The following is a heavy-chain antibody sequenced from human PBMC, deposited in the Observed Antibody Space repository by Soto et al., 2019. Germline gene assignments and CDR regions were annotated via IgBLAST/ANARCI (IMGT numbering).Heavy chain of an antibody. CDR2: INHSGST. J-gene: IGHJ6*02. V-gene: IGHV4-34*01. Sequence: SETLSLTCAVYGGSFSGYYWSWIRQPPGKGLEWIGEINHSGSTNYNPSLKSRVTISVDTSKNQFSLKLSSVTAADTAVYYCARGRENYDSSGYNYYYYGMDVWGQGTTVTVSS. D-gene: IGHD3-22*01. CDR1: GGSFSGYY. CDR3: ARGRENYDSSGYNYYYYGMDV.